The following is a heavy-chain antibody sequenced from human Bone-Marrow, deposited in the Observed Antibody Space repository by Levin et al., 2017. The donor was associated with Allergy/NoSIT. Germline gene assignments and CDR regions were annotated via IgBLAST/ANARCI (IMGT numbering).Heavy chain of an antibody. V-gene: IGHV3-30*18. J-gene: IGHJ4*02. Sequence: GGSLRLSCLASGFIFRNYDMYWVRQAPGKGLEWVAVISYDGNDKYYTDSVKGRFTISRDNSQKTLYLQMNNLRTEDTGLFYCAKHPDYWGQGTLVTVSS. CDR2: ISYDGNDK. CDR3: AKHPDY. CDR1: GFIFRNYD.